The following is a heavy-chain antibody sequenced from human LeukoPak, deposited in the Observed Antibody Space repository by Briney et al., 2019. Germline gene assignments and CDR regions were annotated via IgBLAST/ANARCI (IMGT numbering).Heavy chain of an antibody. CDR1: GGSFSGYY. CDR2: INHSGST. V-gene: IGHV4-34*01. J-gene: IGHJ3*02. D-gene: IGHD6-13*01. Sequence: KPSETLSLTCAVYGGSFSGYYWSWIRQPPGKGLEWIGEINHSGSTNCNPSLKSRVTISVDTSKNQFSLKLSSVTAADTAAYYCARRRPAVGTRRNAFDIWGQGTMVTISS. CDR3: ARRRPAVGTRRNAFDI.